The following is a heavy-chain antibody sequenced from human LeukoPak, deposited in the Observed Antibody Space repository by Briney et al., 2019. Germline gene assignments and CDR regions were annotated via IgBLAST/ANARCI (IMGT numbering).Heavy chain of an antibody. D-gene: IGHD2-15*01. CDR2: IYYSGST. CDR3: AREGRPIYCSGGSCYPIPYYYGMDV. CDR1: GGSISSGDYY. J-gene: IGHJ6*02. Sequence: PSETLSLTCTVSGGSISSGDYYWSWIRQPPGKGLEWIGYIYYSGSTYYNPSLKSRVTISVDTSKNQFSLKLSSVTAADTAVYYCAREGRPIYCSGGSCYPIPYYYGMDVWGQGTTVTVSS. V-gene: IGHV4-30-4*01.